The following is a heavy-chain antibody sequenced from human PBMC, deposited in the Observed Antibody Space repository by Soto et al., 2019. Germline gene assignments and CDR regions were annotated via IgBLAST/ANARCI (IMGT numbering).Heavy chain of an antibody. V-gene: IGHV3-21*01. Sequence: EVQLVESGRGLVKPGGSLRLSCAASGLTFSTYGMKWLRQAPGKGLEWVSSISSRGEYVGYPDSVKGRLTIARDNAKNSLYRQLDSLRVEDTAVYYCATDRAAGAAMVVWGPGNTVTVSS. CDR3: ATDRAAGAAMVV. CDR1: GLTFSTYG. D-gene: IGHD6-13*01. J-gene: IGHJ6*02. CDR2: ISSRGEYV.